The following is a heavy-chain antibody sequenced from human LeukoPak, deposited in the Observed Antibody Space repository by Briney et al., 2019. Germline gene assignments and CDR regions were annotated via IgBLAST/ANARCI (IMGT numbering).Heavy chain of an antibody. D-gene: IGHD5-18*01. Sequence: GGPLRLSGAASGFTFSSYGMHWVRQAPGKGLEWVAVIWYDGSNKYYADSVKGRFTISRDNSKNTLYLQMNSLRAEDTAVYYCARERQANTAYDAFDIWGQGTMVTVSS. J-gene: IGHJ3*02. CDR2: IWYDGSNK. CDR1: GFTFSSYG. CDR3: ARERQANTAYDAFDI. V-gene: IGHV3-33*01.